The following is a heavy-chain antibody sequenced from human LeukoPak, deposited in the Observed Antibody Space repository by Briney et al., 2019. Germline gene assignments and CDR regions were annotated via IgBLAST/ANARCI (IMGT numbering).Heavy chain of an antibody. Sequence: VASVKVSCKASGGTFSSYAISWVRQAPGQGLEWMGGIIPIFGAANYAQKFQGRVTITADESTSTAYMELSSLRSEDTAVYYCARGWSPFGLQLGYYMDVWGKGTTVTISS. D-gene: IGHD5-24*01. CDR1: GGTFSSYA. CDR2: IIPIFGAA. J-gene: IGHJ6*03. CDR3: ARGWSPFGLQLGYYMDV. V-gene: IGHV1-69*13.